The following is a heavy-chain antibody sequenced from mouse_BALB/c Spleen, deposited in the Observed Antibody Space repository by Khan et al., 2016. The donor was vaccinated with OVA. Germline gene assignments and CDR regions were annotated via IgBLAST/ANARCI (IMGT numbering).Heavy chain of an antibody. CDR3: TREYYGSSYVAY. Sequence: EVELVESGGGLVQPGGSRKLSCAASGFTFSNFGMHWFRQAPEKGLEWVAYISSGSSTIYYADTVKGRFTISRDNPKNPLFLQMTSLRSEDTAMYYCTREYYGSSYVAYWGEGTLVTVSA. D-gene: IGHD1-1*01. CDR2: ISSGSSTI. V-gene: IGHV5-17*02. J-gene: IGHJ3*01. CDR1: GFTFSNFG.